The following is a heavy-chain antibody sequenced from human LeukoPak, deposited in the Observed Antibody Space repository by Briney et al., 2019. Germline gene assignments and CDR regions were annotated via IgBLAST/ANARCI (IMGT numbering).Heavy chain of an antibody. J-gene: IGHJ4*02. CDR3: AKDRLRFLEEMYYFDY. CDR1: GFLFKDFS. CDR2: IIAGGDLT. V-gene: IGHV3-23*01. Sequence: GSLRLSCAVSGFLFKDFSMTWVRQAPGEGVEWLSGIIAGGDLTFHADSLKGRFTISRDNYKNTLYLQMDSLRAEDTAVYYCAKDRLRFLEEMYYFDYWGQGTLVTVSS. D-gene: IGHD3-3*01.